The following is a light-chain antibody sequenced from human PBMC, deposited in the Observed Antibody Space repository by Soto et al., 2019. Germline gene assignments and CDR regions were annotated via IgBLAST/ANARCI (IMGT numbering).Light chain of an antibody. CDR1: SSNIGSNT. CDR3: AAWDDSLSWV. Sequence: QSVLTQPPSASGTPGQRVTISCSGSSSNIGSNTVNWYQQLPGTAPKHLIFSNNHRPSGVPDRFSGSKSGTSASLAISGLQPEDEADYYCAAWDDSLSWVFGGGTKLTVL. V-gene: IGLV1-44*01. J-gene: IGLJ3*02. CDR2: SNN.